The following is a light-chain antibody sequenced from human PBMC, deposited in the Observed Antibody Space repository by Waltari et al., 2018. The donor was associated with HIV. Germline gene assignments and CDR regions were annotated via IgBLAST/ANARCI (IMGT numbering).Light chain of an antibody. CDR1: SSAVGGYNR. V-gene: IGLV2-11*01. Sequence: QSALTQPRSVSGSPGQSVTNSCTGTSSAVGGYNRVSWYQQPPGKAPKVIIYDVSKRPSGVPDRFSGSTSGAERYLIISSLQSEDEAEYYCQAWGTGMVFGGGTYLTVL. CDR2: DVS. J-gene: IGLJ3*02. CDR3: QAWGTGMV.